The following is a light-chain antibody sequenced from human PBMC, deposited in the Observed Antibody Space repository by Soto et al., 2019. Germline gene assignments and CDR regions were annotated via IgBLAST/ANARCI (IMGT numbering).Light chain of an antibody. J-gene: IGKJ2*01. CDR2: GAS. CDR3: QQYGSSPVT. Sequence: EIVLTRSPGTLSLSPGERASLSCRASQSFSSGYLAWYQQKPGQAPRLLIYGASSRATGIPDRFSGSGSGTDFSLTMSRLEPEDFAVYYCQQYGSSPVTFGQGTKLEIK. CDR1: QSFSSGY. V-gene: IGKV3-20*01.